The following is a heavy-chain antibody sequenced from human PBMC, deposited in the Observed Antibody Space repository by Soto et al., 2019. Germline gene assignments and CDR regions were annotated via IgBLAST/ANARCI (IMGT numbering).Heavy chain of an antibody. Sequence: GASVKVSCKASGDTFNKFGISWVRQAPGQGLEWMGGIIPMYGAANSAQKFRDRVPITADESTNTAYMELSSLRSEDTAIYFCAGCMRALRTDVVFDIWAMGQWSPSPQ. V-gene: IGHV1-69*13. CDR3: AGCMRALRTDVVFDI. CDR2: IIPMYGAA. J-gene: IGHJ3*02. CDR1: GDTFNKFG. D-gene: IGHD3-10*02.